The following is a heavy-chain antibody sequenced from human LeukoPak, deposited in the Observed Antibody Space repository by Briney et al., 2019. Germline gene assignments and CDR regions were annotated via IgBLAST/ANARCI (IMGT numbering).Heavy chain of an antibody. CDR2: IIPIFGTA. CDR1: GGTFSSYA. V-gene: IGHV1-69*05. Sequence: SVKVSCKASGGTFSSYAISWVRQAPGQGLEWVGGIIPIFGTANYAQKFQGRVTITTHESTSTAYMELNSLISEDTAVYYCARDAYYYDSSGSGRGVYYYYYMDVWGKGTTVTVSS. D-gene: IGHD3-22*01. CDR3: ARDAYYYDSSGSGRGVYYYYYMDV. J-gene: IGHJ6*03.